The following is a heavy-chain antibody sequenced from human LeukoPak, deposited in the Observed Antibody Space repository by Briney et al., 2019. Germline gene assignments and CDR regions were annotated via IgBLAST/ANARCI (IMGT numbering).Heavy chain of an antibody. CDR3: AKDGVAARLGGDY. CDR2: INPNSGGT. D-gene: IGHD6-6*01. Sequence: GASVKVSCKASGYTFTGYYMHWVRQAPGQGLEWMGRINPNSGGTNYAQKFQGRVTMTRDTSISTAYMELSRLRSDDTAVYYCAKDGVAARLGGDYWGQGTLVTVSS. J-gene: IGHJ4*02. V-gene: IGHV1-2*06. CDR1: GYTFTGYY.